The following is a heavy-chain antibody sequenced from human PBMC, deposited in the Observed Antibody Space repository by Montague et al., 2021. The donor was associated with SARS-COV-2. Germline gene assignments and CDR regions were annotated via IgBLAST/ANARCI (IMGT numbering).Heavy chain of an antibody. CDR3: ARETLMYGTSGWSLDD. Sequence: LSLTCTVSGSSISSSSYYWGWIRQAPGKGLEWVAFISYDGSNKYYADSVKGRFTISRDNSKNTLYLQMNSLRAEDTAVYYCARETLMYGTSGWSLDDWGQGTLVTVSS. J-gene: IGHJ4*02. V-gene: IGHV3-30*03. D-gene: IGHD6-19*01. CDR1: GSSISSSS. CDR2: ISYDGSNK.